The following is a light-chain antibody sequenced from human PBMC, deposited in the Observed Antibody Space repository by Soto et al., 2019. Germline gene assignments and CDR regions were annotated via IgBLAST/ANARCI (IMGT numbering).Light chain of an antibody. CDR3: HSYDVSLRGPA. Sequence: QAVVTQPPSLSGAPGQRVTISCTGSRSNIGAGYDVHWYQHLPGTAPKVLIFDNSNRPSGVPDRFSGSKSGTSASLAITGLQADDEAVYYCHSYDVSLRGPAFGGGTKVTVL. V-gene: IGLV1-40*01. J-gene: IGLJ2*01. CDR1: RSNIGAGYD. CDR2: DNS.